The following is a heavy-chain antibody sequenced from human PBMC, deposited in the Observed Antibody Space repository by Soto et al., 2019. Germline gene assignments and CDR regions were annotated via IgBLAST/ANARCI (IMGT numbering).Heavy chain of an antibody. CDR2: IYPGDSDT. CDR1: GYSFTSYW. D-gene: IGHD2-2*01. CDR3: ARQGGVVAPYYYYYGMDV. Sequence: GESLKISCKGSGYSFTSYWIGWVRQMPGKGLEWMGIIYPGDSDTRYSPSFQGQVTISADKSISTAYLQWSSLKASDTAMYYCARQGGVVAPYYYYYGMDVWGQGTTVTVSS. V-gene: IGHV5-51*01. J-gene: IGHJ6*02.